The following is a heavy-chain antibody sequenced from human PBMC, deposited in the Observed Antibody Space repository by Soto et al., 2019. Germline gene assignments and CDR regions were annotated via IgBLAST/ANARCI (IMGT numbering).Heavy chain of an antibody. CDR1: GGSISSGGYY. J-gene: IGHJ3*02. D-gene: IGHD2-15*01. V-gene: IGHV4-31*03. CDR2: IYYSGST. Sequence: QVQLQESGPGLVKPSQTLSLTCTVSGGSISSGGYYWSWIRQHPGKGLEWIGYIYYSGSTYYNPSLTSRVTISVDTSKNQFSLKLSSVTAADTAVYYCAREDPRVCSGGSCYPRDAFDIWGQGTMVTVSS. CDR3: AREDPRVCSGGSCYPRDAFDI.